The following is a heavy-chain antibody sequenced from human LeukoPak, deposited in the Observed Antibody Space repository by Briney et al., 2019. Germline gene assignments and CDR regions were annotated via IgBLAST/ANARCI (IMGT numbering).Heavy chain of an antibody. CDR3: ARVGKSVDCSSTSCYRGDWFDP. Sequence: SETLSLTCTVSGGSVSSGSYYWSWIRQPPGKGLEWIGEIYHSGSTNYNPSLKSRVTISVDKSKNQFSLKLSSVTAADTAVYYCARVGKSVDCSSTSCYRGDWFDPWGQGTLVTVSS. D-gene: IGHD2-2*02. J-gene: IGHJ5*02. CDR2: IYHSGST. CDR1: GGSVSSGSYY. V-gene: IGHV4-61*01.